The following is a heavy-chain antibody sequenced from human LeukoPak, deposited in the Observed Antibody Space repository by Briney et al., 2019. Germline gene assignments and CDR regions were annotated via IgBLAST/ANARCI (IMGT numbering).Heavy chain of an antibody. V-gene: IGHV1-69*05. J-gene: IGHJ4*02. D-gene: IGHD3-22*01. CDR2: IIPIFGAA. CDR3: ARGSREYYYDGSGWYYFDY. CDR1: GGTFSSYA. Sequence: SVKVSCKASGGTFSSYAISWVRQAPGQGLEWMGGIIPIFGAANYAQKFQGRVTITTDESTSTAYMELSSLRSEDTAVYYCARGSREYYYDGSGWYYFDYWGQGTLVTVSS.